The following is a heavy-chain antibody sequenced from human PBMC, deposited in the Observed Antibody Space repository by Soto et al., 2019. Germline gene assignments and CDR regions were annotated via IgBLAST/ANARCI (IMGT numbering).Heavy chain of an antibody. D-gene: IGHD3-10*01. V-gene: IGHV4-31*03. CDR2: IYNSGST. CDR3: ARGITMVRGVIHTPYFDY. Sequence: QVQLQESGPGLVKPSQTLSLTCTVSDGSINSGGYYWSWIRQHPGKGLEWIGYIYNSGSTYYNPSLKSRVTISVDTSKNQFSLKLSSVTAADTAVYCCARGITMVRGVIHTPYFDYWGQGTLVTVSS. CDR1: DGSINSGGYY. J-gene: IGHJ4*02.